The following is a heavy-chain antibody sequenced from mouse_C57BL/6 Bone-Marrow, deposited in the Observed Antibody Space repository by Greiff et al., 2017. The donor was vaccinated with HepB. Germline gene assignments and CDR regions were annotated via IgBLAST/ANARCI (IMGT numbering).Heavy chain of an antibody. CDR2: IYPGDGDT. D-gene: IGHD1-1*01. CDR1: GYAFSSYW. Sequence: VQLQQSGAELVKPGASVKISCKASGYAFSSYWMNWVKQRPGKGLEWIGQIYPGDGDTNYNGKFKGKATLTADKSSSTAYMQLSSLTSEDSAVYFCARSRGYYYGSSPWFAYWGQGTLVTVSA. V-gene: IGHV1-80*01. CDR3: ARSRGYYYGSSPWFAY. J-gene: IGHJ3*01.